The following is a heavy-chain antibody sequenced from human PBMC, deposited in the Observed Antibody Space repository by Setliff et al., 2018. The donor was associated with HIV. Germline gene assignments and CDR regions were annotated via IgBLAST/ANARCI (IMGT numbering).Heavy chain of an antibody. CDR1: GYSISSGYY. Sequence: PSETLSLTCAVSGYSISSGYYWAWIRQPPGKGLEWIGSIYHGGTTYYSPSLKSRSTISEDTSKNQFSLSLSSVTAADTAVYYCVRDPPLTPTDADHPFDIWGQGTMVTVSS. V-gene: IGHV4-38-2*02. J-gene: IGHJ3*02. CDR3: VRDPPLTPTDADHPFDI. D-gene: IGHD2-21*02. CDR2: IYHGGTT.